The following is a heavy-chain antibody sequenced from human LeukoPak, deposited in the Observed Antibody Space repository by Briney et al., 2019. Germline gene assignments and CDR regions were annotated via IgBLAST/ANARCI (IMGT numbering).Heavy chain of an antibody. CDR3: ARAFTMVRGATDY. CDR1: GFTFSSYA. V-gene: IGHV3-48*01. D-gene: IGHD3-10*01. J-gene: IGHJ4*02. CDR2: ISSSSSTI. Sequence: GGSLRLSCAASGFTFSSYAMSWVRQAPGKGLEWVSYISSSSSTIYYADSVKGRFTISRDNAKNSLYLQMNSLRAEDTAVYYCARAFTMVRGATDYWGQGTLVTVSS.